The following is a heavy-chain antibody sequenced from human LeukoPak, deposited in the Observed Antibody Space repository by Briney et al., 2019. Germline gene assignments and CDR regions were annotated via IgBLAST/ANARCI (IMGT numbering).Heavy chain of an antibody. CDR2: INPNSGGT. CDR3: AKNLQWEPPTYYFDY. D-gene: IGHD1-26*01. Sequence: GASVKVSCKASGYTFTGYYMHWVRQAPGQGLEWMGWINPNSGGTNYAQKFQGRVTMTRDTSISTAYMELSRLRSDDTAVYYCAKNLQWEPPTYYFDYWGQGTLVTVSS. J-gene: IGHJ4*02. V-gene: IGHV1-2*02. CDR1: GYTFTGYY.